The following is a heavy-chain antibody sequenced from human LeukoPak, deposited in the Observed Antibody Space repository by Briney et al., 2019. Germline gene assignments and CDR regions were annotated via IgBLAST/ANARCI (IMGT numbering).Heavy chain of an antibody. CDR1: GGSINFYY. D-gene: IGHD4-17*01. CDR2: IYYCGST. Sequence: SEPLSLTCSVSGGSINFYYGRWIRQPPGRGLECIGYIYYCGSTKYNPSLKGRVTISVDTSKNQFSLRLSSVTAAGTAVYYCARSKRAGGDYRYYYGMDVWGQGTTVTVSS. J-gene: IGHJ6*02. CDR3: ARSKRAGGDYRYYYGMDV. V-gene: IGHV4-59*01.